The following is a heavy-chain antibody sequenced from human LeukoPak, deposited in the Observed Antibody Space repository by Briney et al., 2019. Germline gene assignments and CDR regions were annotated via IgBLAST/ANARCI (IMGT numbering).Heavy chain of an antibody. CDR2: ISGSGGST. J-gene: IGHJ4*02. V-gene: IGHV3-23*01. CDR1: GFTFSSYA. Sequence: GGSLRLSCAASGFTFSSYAMNWVRQAPGKGLEWVSAISGSGGSTYYADSVKGRFTISRDNSKNTLYLQMNSLRAEDTAVYYCAKVYCSSTSCFYDYWGQGTLVTVSS. CDR3: AKVYCSSTSCFYDY. D-gene: IGHD2-2*01.